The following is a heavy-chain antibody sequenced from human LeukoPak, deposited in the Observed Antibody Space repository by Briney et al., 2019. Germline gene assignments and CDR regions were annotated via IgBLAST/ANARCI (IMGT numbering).Heavy chain of an antibody. Sequence: SVKVSCKASGGTFSSYAISWVRQAPGQGLEWMGGVIPMFATANYAPKFQDRVTITADESTSTAYMELRSLRSEDTAVYHCARDHSWGPDYWGQGTLVSVSS. CDR3: ARDHSWGPDY. J-gene: IGHJ4*02. CDR2: VIPMFATA. D-gene: IGHD7-27*01. V-gene: IGHV1-69*13. CDR1: GGTFSSYA.